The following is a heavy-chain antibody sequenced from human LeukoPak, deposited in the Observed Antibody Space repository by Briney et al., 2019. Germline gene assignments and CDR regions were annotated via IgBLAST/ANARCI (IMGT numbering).Heavy chain of an antibody. Sequence: ASVKVSCKATGNSFTAYYMHLVRQAPGQGLEYMGWINPNSGGTNSSQKFQDRVTLTRDTSISTAYMELSSLTSDDTAVYYCARAYGSGSSYHPDYWGQGTLVTVSS. CDR3: ARAYGSGSSYHPDY. D-gene: IGHD3-10*01. V-gene: IGHV1-2*02. CDR1: GNSFTAYY. J-gene: IGHJ4*02. CDR2: INPNSGGT.